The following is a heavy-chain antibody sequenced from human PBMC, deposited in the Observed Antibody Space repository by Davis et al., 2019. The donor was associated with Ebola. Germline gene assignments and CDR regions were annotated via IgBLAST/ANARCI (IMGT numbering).Heavy chain of an antibody. D-gene: IGHD5-12*01. CDR2: INSDGSDI. CDR3: AKDFGGYSGYAVVDYYYGMDD. CDR1: GFTFSSHW. J-gene: IGHJ6*02. Sequence: HTGGSLRLSCVVSGFTFSSHWMHWVRQVPGKGLVWVARINSDGSDIRYADSVKGRFTISRDNTENTLSLQMNSLRAEDTGVYYCAKDFGGYSGYAVVDYYYGMDDWGLGTTVTVSS. V-gene: IGHV3-74*01.